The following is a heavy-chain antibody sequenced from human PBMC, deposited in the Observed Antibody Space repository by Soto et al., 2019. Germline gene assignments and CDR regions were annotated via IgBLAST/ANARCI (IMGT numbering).Heavy chain of an antibody. J-gene: IGHJ4*02. Sequence: QVQLVQSGAEVKKPGASVKVSCKASGYTFTSYDINWVRQATGQGLEWMGWMNPNSGNTGHAQKFQGRVTMTRNTSKSTVYMELSSRRSEDTAVYYCARSFDYYDSSGYAGATDYWGQGNLVTVSS. CDR2: MNPNSGNT. CDR3: ARSFDYYDSSGYAGATDY. V-gene: IGHV1-8*01. CDR1: GYTFTSYD. D-gene: IGHD3-22*01.